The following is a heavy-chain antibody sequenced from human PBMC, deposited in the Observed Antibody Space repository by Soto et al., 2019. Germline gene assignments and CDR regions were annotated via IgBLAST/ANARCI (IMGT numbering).Heavy chain of an antibody. Sequence: ASVKVSCKASGYTFTSYGISWVRQAPGQGLEWMGWISAYNGNTNYAQKLQGRVTMTTDTSTSTAYMELRSLRSDDTAVYYCARAGYCSSTSCPRGFSYYYYGMDVWGQGTTVTVSS. D-gene: IGHD2-2*01. CDR3: ARAGYCSSTSCPRGFSYYYYGMDV. V-gene: IGHV1-18*01. CDR1: GYTFTSYG. CDR2: ISAYNGNT. J-gene: IGHJ6*02.